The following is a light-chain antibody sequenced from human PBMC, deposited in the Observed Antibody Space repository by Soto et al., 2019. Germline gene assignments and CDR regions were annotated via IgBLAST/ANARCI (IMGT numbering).Light chain of an antibody. Sequence: ETVLTQSPCTLSLSPGERAILSCRASQSVSSTYLAWYQQKPGQAPRLLIYDASNRATGIPARFSGSGSGTDFTLTISSLEPEDFAVYYCQQRSNWPPLISFGQGTRLEIK. CDR3: QQRSNWPPLIS. CDR1: QSVSSTY. V-gene: IGKV3-11*01. J-gene: IGKJ5*01. CDR2: DAS.